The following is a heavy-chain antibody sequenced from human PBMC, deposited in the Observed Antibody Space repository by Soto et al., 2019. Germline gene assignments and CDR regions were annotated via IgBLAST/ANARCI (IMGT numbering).Heavy chain of an antibody. CDR1: GFTVSSNY. CDR2: IYSGGST. CDR3: AKDLLYDSSGDLPIFGY. D-gene: IGHD3-22*01. V-gene: IGHV3-53*01. Sequence: GSLRLSCAASGFTVSSNYMSWVRQAPGKGLEWVSVIYSGGSTYYADSVKGRFTISRDNSKNTLYLQMNSLRAEDTAVYYCAKDLLYDSSGDLPIFGYWGQRTLVTVSS. J-gene: IGHJ4*02.